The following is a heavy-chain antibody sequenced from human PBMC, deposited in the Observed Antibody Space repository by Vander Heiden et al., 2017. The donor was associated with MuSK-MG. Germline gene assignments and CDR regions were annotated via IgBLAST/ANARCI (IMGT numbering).Heavy chain of an antibody. CDR3: ARWSYCSGGSCYYYYYYMDV. CDR1: GFTFSSYW. V-gene: IGHV3-7*01. Sequence: EVQLVESGGGLVQPGGSLRLSCAASGFTFSSYWMSWVRQAPGKGLEWVDNIKQDGSEKYYVDSVKGRFTISRDNAKNSLYLQMNSLRAEDTAVYYCARWSYCSGGSCYYYYYYMDVWGKGTTVTVSS. J-gene: IGHJ6*03. D-gene: IGHD2-15*01. CDR2: IKQDGSEK.